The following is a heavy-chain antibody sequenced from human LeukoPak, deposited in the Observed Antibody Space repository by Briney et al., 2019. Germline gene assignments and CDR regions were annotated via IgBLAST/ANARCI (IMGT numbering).Heavy chain of an antibody. D-gene: IGHD3-10*01. Sequence: GGSLRLSCAASGFTFSSYAMHWVRQAPGKGLEWVAVISYDGSNKYYADSVKGRFTISRDNSKNTLYLQMNSLRAEDTAVYYCARDPGVSDYWGQGTLVTVSS. J-gene: IGHJ4*02. CDR2: ISYDGSNK. CDR1: GFTFSSYA. CDR3: ARDPGVSDY. V-gene: IGHV3-30*14.